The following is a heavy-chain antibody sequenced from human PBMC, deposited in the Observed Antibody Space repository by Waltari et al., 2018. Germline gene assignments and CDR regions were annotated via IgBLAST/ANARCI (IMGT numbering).Heavy chain of an antibody. CDR3: ARVPVKYDSSGYYYYGMDV. D-gene: IGHD3-22*01. CDR2: IKHSGGT. Sequence: LGVIGEIKHSGGTNDNPSLRGRVTISVDTSKNQFSLKLSSVTAADTAVYYCARVPVKYDSSGYYYYGMDVWGQGTTVTVSS. J-gene: IGHJ6*02. V-gene: IGHV4-34*01.